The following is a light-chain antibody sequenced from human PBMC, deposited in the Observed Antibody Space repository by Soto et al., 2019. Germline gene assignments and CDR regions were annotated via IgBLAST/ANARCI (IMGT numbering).Light chain of an antibody. J-gene: IGKJ4*01. Sequence: GDRVTITCRASQSISSYLNWYQQKPGKAPKLLIYDASSLESGVPSRFSGSGSGTEFTLTISSLQPEDVAAYYCQKYNSAPLTFGGGTKVDIK. CDR1: QSISSY. CDR2: DAS. CDR3: QKYNSAPLT. V-gene: IGKV1-39*01.